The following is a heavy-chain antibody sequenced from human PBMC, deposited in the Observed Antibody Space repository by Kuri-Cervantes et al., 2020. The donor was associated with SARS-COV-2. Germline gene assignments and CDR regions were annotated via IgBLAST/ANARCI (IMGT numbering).Heavy chain of an antibody. CDR1: GYSISRGGYS. V-gene: IGHV4-30-2*01. Sequence: LRLSCAVSGYSISRGGYSWSWIRQPPGKGPEWIGSIYQAGSTFYNPSLKSRVSISLDRSKNQYSLNLSSATAADTAVYYCVAAILGVDTGYFQHWGQGTLVTVSS. CDR2: IYQAGST. CDR3: VAAILGVDTGYFQH. J-gene: IGHJ1*01. D-gene: IGHD3-3*01.